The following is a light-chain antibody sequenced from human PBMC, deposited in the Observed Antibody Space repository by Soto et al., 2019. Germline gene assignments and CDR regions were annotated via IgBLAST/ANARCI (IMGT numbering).Light chain of an antibody. CDR2: AAS. V-gene: IGKV1-39*01. J-gene: IGKJ5*01. Sequence: DIQMTQSPSSLSASVGDRVTITCRASQSISSYLNWYQQKPGKAPKLLIYAASSLQSGVPSRFSGSGSGTDFTLTISSLQPEDFATYYCQQYNGYRWTFGQGTRLEIK. CDR1: QSISSY. CDR3: QQYNGYRWT.